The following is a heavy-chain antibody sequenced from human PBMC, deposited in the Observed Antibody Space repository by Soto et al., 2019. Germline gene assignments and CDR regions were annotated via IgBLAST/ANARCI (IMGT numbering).Heavy chain of an antibody. V-gene: IGHV3-11*01. CDR1: GFTFSDYY. Sequence: QVQLVESGGGLVKPGGSLRLSCAASGFTFSDYYMSWIRQAPGKGLEWVSYISSSGSTLYYADSVKGRFTISRDNSKNSLYLQMKSLRVEDTALYYCARDPASTIEDVMYFLGQGTTVTVSS. J-gene: IGHJ6*02. D-gene: IGHD3-3*01. CDR3: ARDPASTIEDVMYF. CDR2: ISSSGSTL.